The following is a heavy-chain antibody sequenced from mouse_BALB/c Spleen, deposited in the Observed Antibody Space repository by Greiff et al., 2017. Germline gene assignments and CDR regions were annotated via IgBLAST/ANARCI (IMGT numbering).Heavy chain of an antibody. CDR2: ISSGGSYT. Sequence: EVHLVESGGGLVKPGGSLKLSCAASGFTFSSYTMSWVRQTPEKRLEWVATISSGGSYTYYPDSVKGRFTISRDNAKNTLYLQMSSLKSEDTAMYYCTREEAYYGSSYWFAYWGQGTLVTVSA. V-gene: IGHV5-6-4*01. D-gene: IGHD1-1*01. CDR1: GFTFSSYT. CDR3: TREEAYYGSSYWFAY. J-gene: IGHJ3*01.